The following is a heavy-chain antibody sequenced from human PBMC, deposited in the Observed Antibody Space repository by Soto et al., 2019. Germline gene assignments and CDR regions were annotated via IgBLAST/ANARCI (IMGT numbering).Heavy chain of an antibody. J-gene: IGHJ3*02. CDR2: ISSSGSTI. Sequence: PGGSLRLSCAASGFTFSSYEMNWVRQAPGKGLEWVSYISSSGSTIYYADSVKGRFTISRDNAKNSLYLQMNSLRAEDTAVYYCAREGVSHAFDIWGQGTMVTVSS. CDR3: AREGVSHAFDI. D-gene: IGHD3-16*01. V-gene: IGHV3-48*03. CDR1: GFTFSSYE.